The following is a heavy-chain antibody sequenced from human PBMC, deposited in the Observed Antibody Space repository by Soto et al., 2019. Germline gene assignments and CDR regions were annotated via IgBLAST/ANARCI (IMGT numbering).Heavy chain of an antibody. V-gene: IGHV3-7*03. CDR1: GFALSGYW. CDR3: ARWESGDWYLCI. CDR2: INPDGTLK. D-gene: IGHD2-21*02. J-gene: IGHJ4*02. Sequence: EVQLVESGGGLVQPGGSLRLSCAAYGFALSGYWMTWVRQATGKGLEWVASINPDGTLKYYVDSVKGRFTISRDNAENSLFLQMISLRVEDTAVYYCARWESGDWYLCIWGQGTLVTVS.